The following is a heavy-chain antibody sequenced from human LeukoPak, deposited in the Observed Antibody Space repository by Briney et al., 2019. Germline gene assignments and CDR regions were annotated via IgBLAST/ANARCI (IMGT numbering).Heavy chain of an antibody. CDR1: GFTFNTYA. Sequence: PGRSLRLSCEASGFTFNTYAMHWVRQAPGKGLEWVAVTSHDGGKKYYADSVKGRFSISRDNSKNTLYLQMSSLRAEDTAVYYCASYNPYYWGQGTLVTVSS. D-gene: IGHD1-1*01. V-gene: IGHV3-30*03. CDR3: ASYNPYY. CDR2: TSHDGGKK. J-gene: IGHJ4*02.